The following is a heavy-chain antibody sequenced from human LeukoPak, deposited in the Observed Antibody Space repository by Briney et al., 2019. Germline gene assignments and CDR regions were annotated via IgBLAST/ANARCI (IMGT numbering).Heavy chain of an antibody. J-gene: IGHJ6*03. V-gene: IGHV3-23*01. CDR1: GFTFSSYG. CDR3: AKAYGGGSQAYYYYMDV. CDR2: ISTSGGRT. Sequence: EAGGSLRLSCAASGFTFSSYGMSWVRQAPGKGLEWVSGISTSGGRTYYADSVKGRFIISTDNSKNTLYLQMNSLRAEDTAVYYCAKAYGGGSQAYYYYMDVWGKGTTVTVSS. D-gene: IGHD1-26*01.